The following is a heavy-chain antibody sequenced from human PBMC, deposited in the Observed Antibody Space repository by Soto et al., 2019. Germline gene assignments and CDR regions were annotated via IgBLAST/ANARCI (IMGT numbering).Heavy chain of an antibody. CDR1: GYTFTSYA. V-gene: IGHV1-3*01. CDR2: INAGNGNR. Sequence: QVQLVQSGAEVKKPGASVKVSCKASGYTFTSYAMHWVRQAPGQRLEWMGWINAGNGNRKYSQKFQGRVTITRDTSASPAYMELSSLRSEDTAVYYCARDSPPSDYWGQGTLVTVSS. CDR3: ARDSPPSDY. J-gene: IGHJ4*02.